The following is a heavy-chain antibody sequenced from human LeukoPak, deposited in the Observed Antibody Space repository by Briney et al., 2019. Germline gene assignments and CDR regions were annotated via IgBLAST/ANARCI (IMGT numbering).Heavy chain of an antibody. D-gene: IGHD3-16*01. CDR3: ARGGGLDV. Sequence: GGSLRLSCAASGFTFSSYWMNWARQAPGKGLEWVASINHNGNVNYYVDSVKGRFTISRDNAKNSLYLQMCNLRAEDTAVYFCARGGGLDVWGQGATVTVSS. CDR1: GFTFSSYW. CDR2: INHNGNVN. J-gene: IGHJ6*02. V-gene: IGHV3-7*03.